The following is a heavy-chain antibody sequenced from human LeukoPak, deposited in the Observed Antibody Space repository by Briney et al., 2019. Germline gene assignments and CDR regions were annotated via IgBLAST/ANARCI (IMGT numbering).Heavy chain of an antibody. D-gene: IGHD3-22*01. V-gene: IGHV3-7*01. CDR3: VRESSSGYYYFDC. CDR2: IKQDGSAK. Sequence: GGSLRLSCAASGFTFSSYWMNWVRQAPGKGLEWVANIKQDGSAKYYVDSVKGRFTISRDNAKNSLYLQMNSLRAEDTAVYYCVRESSSGYYYFDCWGQGTLVSVSS. CDR1: GFTFSSYW. J-gene: IGHJ4*02.